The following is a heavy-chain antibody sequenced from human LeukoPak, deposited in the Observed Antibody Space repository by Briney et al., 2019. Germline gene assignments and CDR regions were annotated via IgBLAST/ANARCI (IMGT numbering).Heavy chain of an antibody. CDR2: IYSGGST. V-gene: IGHV3-66*01. Sequence: PGGSLRLSCAASGFTVSSNYMSWVRQAPGKGLEWVSVIYSGGSTYYADSVKGRFTISRDNSKNTLYLQMNSLRAEDTAVYYCARVRAWKWLEPGAFDIWGQGTMVTISS. CDR3: ARVRAWKWLEPGAFDI. D-gene: IGHD5-12*01. J-gene: IGHJ3*02. CDR1: GFTVSSNY.